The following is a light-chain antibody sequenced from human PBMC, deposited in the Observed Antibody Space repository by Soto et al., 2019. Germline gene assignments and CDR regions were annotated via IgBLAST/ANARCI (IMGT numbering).Light chain of an antibody. V-gene: IGKV1-39*01. J-gene: IGKJ1*01. CDR2: AAS. CDR3: QQNYNLPPWT. Sequence: DIQMTQSPPSLSASVGDTITITCRASQSISTYLDWYQVTPGKAPKVLIYAASTLQDGVPSRFSGSGSGTDFTLTIKSLQPEDFATYYYQQNYNLPPWTFGQGTKLDIK. CDR1: QSISTY.